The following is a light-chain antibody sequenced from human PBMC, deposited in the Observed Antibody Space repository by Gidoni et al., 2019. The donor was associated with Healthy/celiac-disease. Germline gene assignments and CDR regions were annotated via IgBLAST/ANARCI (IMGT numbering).Light chain of an antibody. CDR2: GAS. CDR3: QQYGSPLT. Sequence: EIVLTQSPGTLSLSPGERATLSCRASQCVSSSYLAWYQQKPGQAPSLLIYGASSRATGIPDMFSGSGSGTDFSLTISRLEPEDFAVYYCQQYGSPLTFGGGTQVEI. J-gene: IGKJ4*01. V-gene: IGKV3-20*01. CDR1: QCVSSSY.